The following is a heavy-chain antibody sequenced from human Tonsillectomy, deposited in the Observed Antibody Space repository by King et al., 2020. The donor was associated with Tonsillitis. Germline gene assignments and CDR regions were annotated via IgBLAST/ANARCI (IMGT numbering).Heavy chain of an antibody. V-gene: IGHV3-30*18. Sequence: VQLVESGGGVVQPGRSLRLSCAASGFAFSRCGIHWVCQAPGKGLEWVAVISHDGSHKFYADSVKGRFTISRDNSKNTLFLQMNSLRAEDTAVYYCAKGVLLRDFDWSQQIFDSWGQGTLVTVSS. CDR1: GFAFSRCG. D-gene: IGHD3-9*01. J-gene: IGHJ4*02. CDR2: ISHDGSHK. CDR3: AKGVLLRDFDWSQQIFDS.